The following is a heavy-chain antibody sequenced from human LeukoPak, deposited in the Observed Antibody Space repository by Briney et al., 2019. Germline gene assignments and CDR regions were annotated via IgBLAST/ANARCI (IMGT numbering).Heavy chain of an antibody. Sequence: GGSLRLSCAASGFTFSSYAMHWVRQAPGKGLEWVAVFANDGAFHYYVDAVKGRFTISRDNSKNTLYLQMNSLRAEDAALYYCAREGWGGYDIGGPRAPDIWGQGTTVTVSS. CDR2: FANDGAFH. D-gene: IGHD3-22*01. V-gene: IGHV3-30-3*01. J-gene: IGHJ3*02. CDR1: GFTFSSYA. CDR3: AREGWGGYDIGGPRAPDI.